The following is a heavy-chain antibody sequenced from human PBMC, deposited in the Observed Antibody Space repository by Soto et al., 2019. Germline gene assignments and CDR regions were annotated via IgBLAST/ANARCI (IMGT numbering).Heavy chain of an antibody. CDR2: IWYDGSNK. CDR3: ARVGSSGYYLNY. D-gene: IGHD3-22*01. CDR1: GFTFSSYG. V-gene: IGHV3-33*01. J-gene: IGHJ4*02. Sequence: VGSLRLSCAASGFTFSSYGMHWVRQAPGKGLEWVAVIWYDGSNKYYADSVKGRFTISRDNSKNTLYLQMNSLRAEDTAVYYCARVGSSGYYLNYWGQGTLVTVSS.